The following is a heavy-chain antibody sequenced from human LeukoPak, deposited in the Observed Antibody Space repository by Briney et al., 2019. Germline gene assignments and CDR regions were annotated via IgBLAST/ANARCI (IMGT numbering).Heavy chain of an antibody. CDR2: ISSSGSTI. D-gene: IGHD3-10*01. J-gene: IGHJ6*02. V-gene: IGHV3-11*01. CDR3: ARARGGFGELLHYYYGMDV. CDR1: GFTFSDYY. Sequence: GGSLRLSCAASGFTFSDYYMGWIRQAPGKGLAGVSYISSSGSTIYYADSVKGRFTISRDNAKNSLYLQMNSLRAEDTAVYYCARARGGFGELLHYYYGMDVWGQGTTVTVSS.